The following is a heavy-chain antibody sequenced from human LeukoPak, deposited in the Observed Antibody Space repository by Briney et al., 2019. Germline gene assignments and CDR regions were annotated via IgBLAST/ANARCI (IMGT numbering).Heavy chain of an antibody. V-gene: IGHV3-21*01. J-gene: IGHJ4*02. CDR1: GFTFSSYS. Sequence: GWSLRLSCAASGFTFSSYSMNWVRQAPGKGLEWVSSISSSSSYIYYADSVKGRFTISRDNAKNSLYLQMNSLRAEDTAVYYCARDVYYDSSGYYHWGQGTLVTVSS. CDR3: ARDVYYDSSGYYH. CDR2: ISSSSSYI. D-gene: IGHD3-22*01.